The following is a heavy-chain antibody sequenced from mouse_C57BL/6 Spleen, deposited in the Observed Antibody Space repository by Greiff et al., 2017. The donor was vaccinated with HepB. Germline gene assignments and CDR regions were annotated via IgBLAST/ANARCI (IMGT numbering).Heavy chain of an antibody. V-gene: IGHV5-4*01. CDR1: GFTFSSYA. J-gene: IGHJ3*01. CDR3: ARVRGYDGYSNWFAY. Sequence: DVQLVESGGGLVKPGGSLKLSCAASGFTFSSYAMSWVRQTPEKRLEWVATISDGGSYTYYPANVKGRFTISRDNAKNNLYLQMSHLQSEDTSMYYCARVRGYDGYSNWFAYWGQGPLVTVSA. D-gene: IGHD2-3*01. CDR2: ISDGGSYT.